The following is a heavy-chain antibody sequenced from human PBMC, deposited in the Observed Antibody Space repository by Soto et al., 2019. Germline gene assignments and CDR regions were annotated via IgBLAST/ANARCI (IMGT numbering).Heavy chain of an antibody. CDR2: RNPNRGNT. D-gene: IGHD3-22*01. CDR3: AREVVSRGMDV. CDR1: GYTFTGYN. Sequence: QVQLVQSGAEVKKPGASVKFSCRTSGYTFTGYNISWVRQATGQGLGGRGWRNPNRGNTAYAKKFQGRVTMTRNTSISTAYMDLSSLRSEATAVYYCAREVVSRGMDVWGQGTTVTVSS. V-gene: IGHV1-8*01. J-gene: IGHJ6*02.